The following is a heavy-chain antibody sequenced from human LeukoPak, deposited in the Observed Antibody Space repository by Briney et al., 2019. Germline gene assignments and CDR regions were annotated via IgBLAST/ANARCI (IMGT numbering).Heavy chain of an antibody. J-gene: IGHJ4*02. CDR2: SSPYNGNT. CDR1: GYTFTTYG. D-gene: IGHD3-22*01. Sequence: GASVKVSCKASGYTFTTYGISWVRQAPGQGLEWMGWSSPYNGNTNYAQKLQGRVTMTTDTSTSTTYMELRSLRSDDTAVYYCARVFNYYDSSGYWWDYWGQGTLVTVSS. CDR3: ARVFNYYDSSGYWWDY. V-gene: IGHV1-18*01.